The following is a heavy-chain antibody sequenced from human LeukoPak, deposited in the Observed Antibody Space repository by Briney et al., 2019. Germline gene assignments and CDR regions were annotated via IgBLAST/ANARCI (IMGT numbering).Heavy chain of an antibody. D-gene: IGHD1-26*01. CDR1: GGSISRNH. V-gene: IGHV4-59*01. Sequence: SETLSLICTVSGGSISRNHWSWVRQPPGKGLEWIAFYYYSGSTSYNPSLQSRVTMSVDTSKSHLSLKLTSGTAADTAVYYCARDSGNYRFDYWGQGTLVIVSS. J-gene: IGHJ4*02. CDR3: ARDSGNYRFDY. CDR2: YYYSGST.